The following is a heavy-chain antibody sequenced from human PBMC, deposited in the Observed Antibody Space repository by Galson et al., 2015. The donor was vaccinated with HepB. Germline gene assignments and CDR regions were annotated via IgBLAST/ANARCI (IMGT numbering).Heavy chain of an antibody. Sequence: SLRLSCAASGFTFSSYAMSWVRQAPGKGLEWVSYISSSGSAMYYADSVKGRFTISRDNAKNSLYLQMNSLRAEDTAVYYCARDSGEGSGYYLDYWGQGTLVTVSS. CDR1: GFTFSSYA. V-gene: IGHV3-48*03. D-gene: IGHD3-3*01. CDR3: ARDSGEGSGYYLDY. CDR2: ISSSGSAM. J-gene: IGHJ4*02.